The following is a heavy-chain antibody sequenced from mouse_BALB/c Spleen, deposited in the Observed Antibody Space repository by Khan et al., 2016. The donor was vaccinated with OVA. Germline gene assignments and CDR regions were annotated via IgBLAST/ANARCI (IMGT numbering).Heavy chain of an antibody. CDR3: ASHLTGSFAY. CDR1: GFTFSTYS. Sequence: EVELVESGGDLVRPGGSLKLSCSASGFTFSTYSMSWVRQTPDKRLEWVATISSAGDYTFFPDSVKGRFTISRDNARNTLYLQMSSLRSEDTAMYYCASHLTGSFAYGGQGTLVTVSA. CDR2: ISSAGDYT. D-gene: IGHD4-1*01. V-gene: IGHV5-6*01. J-gene: IGHJ3*01.